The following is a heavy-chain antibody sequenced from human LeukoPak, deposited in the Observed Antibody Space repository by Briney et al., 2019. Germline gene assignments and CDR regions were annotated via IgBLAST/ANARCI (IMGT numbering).Heavy chain of an antibody. CDR3: ARHARASAKLLWFGESTRNNWFDP. CDR1: GGSFSGYY. Sequence: KTSETLSLTCAVYGGSFSGYYWSWIRQPPGKGLEWIGEINHSGSTNYNPSLKSRVTISVDTSKNQFSLKLSSVTAADTAVYYCARHARASAKLLWFGESTRNNWFDPWGQGTLVTVSS. J-gene: IGHJ5*02. V-gene: IGHV4-34*01. CDR2: INHSGST. D-gene: IGHD3-10*01.